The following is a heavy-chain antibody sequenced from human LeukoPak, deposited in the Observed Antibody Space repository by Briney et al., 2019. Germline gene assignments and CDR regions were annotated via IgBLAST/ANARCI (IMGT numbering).Heavy chain of an antibody. CDR2: INTNTGNP. Sequence: ASVKVSCKASGYTFTTYAINWVRQAPGQGLEWMGWINTNTGNPTYAQGFTGRFVFSLDTSVSTAYLQISSLKAEDTAVYYCARLSGGYTDNWFDPWGQGTLVTVSS. D-gene: IGHD5-18*01. J-gene: IGHJ5*02. V-gene: IGHV7-4-1*02. CDR3: ARLSGGYTDNWFDP. CDR1: GYTFTTYA.